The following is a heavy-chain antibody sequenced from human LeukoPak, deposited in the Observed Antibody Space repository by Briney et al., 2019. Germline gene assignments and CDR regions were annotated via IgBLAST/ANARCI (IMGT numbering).Heavy chain of an antibody. Sequence: PGGSLRLSCAASGFTFSSYGMHWVRQAPGKGLEWVAFIRYDGSNKYYADSVKGRFTISRDNSKNTLYLQMNSLRAEDTAVYYCAKIGYYYDSSGYYSRGTPDAFDIWGQGTMVTVSS. CDR2: IRYDGSNK. V-gene: IGHV3-30*02. CDR1: GFTFSSYG. CDR3: AKIGYYYDSSGYYSRGTPDAFDI. J-gene: IGHJ3*02. D-gene: IGHD3-22*01.